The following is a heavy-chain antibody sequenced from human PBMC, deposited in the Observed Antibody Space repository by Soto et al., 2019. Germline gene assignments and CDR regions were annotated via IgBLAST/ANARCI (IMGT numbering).Heavy chain of an antibody. CDR2: ISSSSSYI. V-gene: IGHV3-21*01. D-gene: IGHD6-6*01. CDR1: GFTFSSYS. Sequence: GVSLRLSCAASGFTFSSYSMNWVRQAPGKGLEWVSSISSSSSYIYYADSVKGRFTISRDNAKNSLYLLMNSLRAEDTAVYYWEIEEYRSSSRVYFYYGMVVWGQGTTVTV. CDR3: EIEEYRSSSRVYFYYGMVV. J-gene: IGHJ6*02.